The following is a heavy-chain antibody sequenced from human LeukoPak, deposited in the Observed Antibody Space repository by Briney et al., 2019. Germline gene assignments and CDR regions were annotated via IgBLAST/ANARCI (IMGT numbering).Heavy chain of an antibody. CDR3: ARGLEGPGDWWFFDL. J-gene: IGHJ2*01. V-gene: IGHV3-30*03. CDR1: GFTFSSYG. D-gene: IGHD3/OR15-3a*01. CDR2: ISYDGSNK. Sequence: GGSLRLSCAASGFTFSSYGMHWVRQAPGKGLEWVAVISYDGSNKYYADSVKGRFTISRDNSKNTLYLQMNSLRPDDTAVYYCARGLEGPGDWWFFDLWGRGTLVTVSS.